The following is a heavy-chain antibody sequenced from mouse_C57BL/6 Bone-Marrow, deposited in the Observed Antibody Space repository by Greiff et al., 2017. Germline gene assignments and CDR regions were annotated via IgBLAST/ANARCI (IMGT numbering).Heavy chain of an antibody. D-gene: IGHD2-4*01. V-gene: IGHV8-8*01. J-gene: IGHJ3*01. CDR2: SCWDDDY. CDR3: ARIGYDYGDD. Sequence: QVTLKESGPGILQPSQTLSLTCSFSGFSLSTFGLGVGWLPPPSGQGLEWLAHSCWDDDYYYAPALKRRLTISKDTSKIKVYHKLANVDTTETATNYCARIGYDYGDDWGQGTLVTVSA. CDR1: GFSLSTFGLG.